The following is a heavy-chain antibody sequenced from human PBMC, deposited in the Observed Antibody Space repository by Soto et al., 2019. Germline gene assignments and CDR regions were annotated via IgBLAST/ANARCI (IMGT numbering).Heavy chain of an antibody. CDR2: INPNSGDT. J-gene: IGHJ6*02. CDR3: AKGGAIVAAGTRVYLYNAMDV. V-gene: IGHV1-2*02. CDR1: GYTFTGYY. Sequence: ASVKVSCKASGYTFTGYYVHWVRQAPGQGLEWMGWINPNSGDTYLAQRFQGRVTMNRDTSIGTAYMELRGLTSDDTAEYYCAKGGAIVAAGTRVYLYNAMDVWGQGTRVTVSS. D-gene: IGHD1-26*01.